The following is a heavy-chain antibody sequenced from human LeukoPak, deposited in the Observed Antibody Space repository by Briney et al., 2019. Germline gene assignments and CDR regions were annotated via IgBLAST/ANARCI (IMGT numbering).Heavy chain of an antibody. J-gene: IGHJ4*02. CDR1: GYTFTGYY. Sequence: SCKASGYTFTGYYMHWVRQAPGKGLEWVALISFDGSDKSYGTSVKGRFTISRDNSKNTLCLQMNSLRAEDTAVYYCATDQLGYQVLKWSQGTLVTVSS. CDR2: ISFDGSDK. CDR3: ATDQLGYQVLK. V-gene: IGHV3-30*03. D-gene: IGHD2-2*01.